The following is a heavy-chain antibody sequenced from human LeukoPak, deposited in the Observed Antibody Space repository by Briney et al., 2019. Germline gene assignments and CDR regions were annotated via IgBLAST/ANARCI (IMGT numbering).Heavy chain of an antibody. CDR3: ARDGITMVRGVNLGLGWFDP. CDR2: IYTSGST. J-gene: IGHJ5*02. V-gene: IGHV4-4*07. CDR1: GGSISSYY. Sequence: PSETLSLTCTVSGGSISSYYWSWIRQPAGKGLEWIGRIYTSGSTNYNPSLKSRVTMSVDTSKNQFSLKLSSVTAADTAVYYCARDGITMVRGVNLGLGWFDPWGQGTLVTVSS. D-gene: IGHD3-10*01.